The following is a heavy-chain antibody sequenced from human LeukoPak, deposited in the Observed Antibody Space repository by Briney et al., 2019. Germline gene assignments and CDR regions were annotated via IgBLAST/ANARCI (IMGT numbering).Heavy chain of an antibody. J-gene: IGHJ3*02. D-gene: IGHD2-21*02. Sequence: GGSLRLSCAASGFTFTTSWMSWVRQIPGKGLEWVANIKSDGGEKHYVDSVKGRFTISRDNARNSLYLQMRSLGADDTALYYCARGVWSSLNAFDIWGQGTMVTVSS. CDR2: IKSDGGEK. V-gene: IGHV3-7*01. CDR1: GFTFTTSW. CDR3: ARGVWSSLNAFDI.